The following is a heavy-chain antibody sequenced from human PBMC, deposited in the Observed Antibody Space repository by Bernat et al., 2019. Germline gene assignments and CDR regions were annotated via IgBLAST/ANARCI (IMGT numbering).Heavy chain of an antibody. CDR3: AGVLLWFGELFGFDP. Sequence: QLQLQESGPGLVKPSETLSLTCTVSGGSISSSSYYWGWIRQPPGKGLEWIGSIYYSGSTYYNPSLKSRVTISVDTSKNQFSLKLSSVTAADTAVYYCAGVLLWFGELFGFDPWGQGTLVTVSS. V-gene: IGHV4-39*01. D-gene: IGHD3-10*01. CDR1: GGSISSSSYY. J-gene: IGHJ5*02. CDR2: IYYSGST.